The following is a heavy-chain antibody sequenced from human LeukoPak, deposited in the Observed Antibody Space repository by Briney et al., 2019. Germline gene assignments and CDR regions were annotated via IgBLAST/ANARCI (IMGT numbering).Heavy chain of an antibody. CDR3: GITMVRGVIIYGIDY. D-gene: IGHD3-10*01. CDR1: GGSFSGYY. J-gene: IGHJ4*02. CDR2: IYYSGST. V-gene: IGHV4-59*01. Sequence: ASETLSLTCAVYGGSFSGYYWSWIRQPPGKGLEWIGYIYYSGSTNYNPSLKSRVTISVDTSKNQFSLKLSPVTAADTAVYYCGITMVRGVIIYGIDYWGQGTLVTVSS.